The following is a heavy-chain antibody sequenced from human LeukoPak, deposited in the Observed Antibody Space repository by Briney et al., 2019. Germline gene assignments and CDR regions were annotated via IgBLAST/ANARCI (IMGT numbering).Heavy chain of an antibody. CDR2: ISYDGSNK. CDR1: GFTFSSYG. CDR3: AKWGGYGSFDY. V-gene: IGHV3-30*18. Sequence: GGSLRLSCAASGFTFSSYGMHWVRQAPGKGLEWVAVISYDGSNKYYADSVKGRFTISRDNSKNTLYLQMNSLRAEDTAVYYCAKWGGYGSFDYWGQGTLVTVSS. J-gene: IGHJ4*02. D-gene: IGHD3-10*01.